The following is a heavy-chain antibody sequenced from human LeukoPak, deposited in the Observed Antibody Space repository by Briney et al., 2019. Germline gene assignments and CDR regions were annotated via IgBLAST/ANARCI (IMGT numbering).Heavy chain of an antibody. D-gene: IGHD4-17*01. CDR3: ARADHDYGVYYFDC. J-gene: IGHJ4*02. CDR1: GGSINRGSYY. Sequence: SETLSLTCTVSGGSINRGSYYWGWIRQPPGKGLEWIGSIYYSGSTYYNPSLKSRVTISVDTSMNQFSLKLRAVTAADTAVYYCARADHDYGVYYFDCWGQGTLVTVSS. V-gene: IGHV4-39*01. CDR2: IYYSGST.